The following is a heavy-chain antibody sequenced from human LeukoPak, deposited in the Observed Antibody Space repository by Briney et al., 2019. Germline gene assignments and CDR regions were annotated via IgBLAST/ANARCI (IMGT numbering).Heavy chain of an antibody. V-gene: IGHV3-21*01. CDR1: GFTFSTYT. J-gene: IGHJ6*03. CDR2: ISSSSSYI. D-gene: IGHD1-26*01. Sequence: PGGSLRLSCAASGFTFSTYTMTWVRQAPGKGLEWVSSISSSSSYIYYADSVKGRFTISRDNAKNSLYLQMNSLRAEDTAVYYCARVRVGATHYYYYYMDVWGKGTTVTVSS. CDR3: ARVRVGATHYYYYYMDV.